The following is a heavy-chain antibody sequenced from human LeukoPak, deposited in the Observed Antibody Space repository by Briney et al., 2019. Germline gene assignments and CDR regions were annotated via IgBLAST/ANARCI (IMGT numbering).Heavy chain of an antibody. D-gene: IGHD3-3*01. J-gene: IGHJ6*02. CDR3: ARCGVVPTYYYAMDV. Sequence: GESLKISCKGSGYSFTSYWIGWVRQMPGKGLEWMGIIYPGDSDTRYSPSFQGQVTISADKSISTAYLQWSSLKASDTAMYYCARCGVVPTYYYAMDVWGQGTTVTVSS. CDR1: GYSFTSYW. V-gene: IGHV5-51*01. CDR2: IYPGDSDT.